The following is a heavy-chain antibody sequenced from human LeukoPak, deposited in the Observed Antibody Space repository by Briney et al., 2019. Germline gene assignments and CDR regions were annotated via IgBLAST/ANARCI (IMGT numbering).Heavy chain of an antibody. V-gene: IGHV3-48*01. J-gene: IGHJ4*02. Sequence: GGSLRLSCAASGFTFNIYGMNWVRQAPGKGLEWVSGITGNGGGIYYADSVKGRFTISRDNAKNSLYLQMNSLRVDDTAVYYCARDRLHYGEYEKTLDYWGQGTLVTVSS. CDR3: ARDRLHYGEYEKTLDY. D-gene: IGHD4-17*01. CDR2: ITGNGGGI. CDR1: GFTFNIYG.